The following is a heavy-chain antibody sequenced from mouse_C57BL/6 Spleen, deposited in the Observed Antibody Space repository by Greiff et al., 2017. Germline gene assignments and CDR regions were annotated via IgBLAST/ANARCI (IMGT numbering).Heavy chain of an antibody. CDR3: ARKGGLRAFAY. V-gene: IGHV1-55*01. D-gene: IGHD2-4*01. Sequence: QVHLQQPGAELVKPGASVKMSCKASGYTFPSYWITWVQQRPGHGLEWFGDIYPGSGSTNYHEKFKSKATLTVDTSHSTAYMQLSSLPSEDSAIYSGARKGGLRAFAYWGQGTLLTVSA. CDR1: GYTFPSYW. CDR2: IYPGSGST. J-gene: IGHJ3*01.